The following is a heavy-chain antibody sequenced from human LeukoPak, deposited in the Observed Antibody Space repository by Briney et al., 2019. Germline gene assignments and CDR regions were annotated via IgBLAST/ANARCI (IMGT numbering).Heavy chain of an antibody. CDR2: INDSGGNT. V-gene: IGHV3-23*01. J-gene: IGHJ4*02. CDR1: GFTFSNYA. D-gene: IGHD1-1*01. CDR3: ARSLKWNLVGFDY. Sequence: GGSLRLSCAASGFTFSNYAMNWVSQAPGKGLEWVSVINDSGGNTFYADSVKGRFTISRDNSKNTLYLQMSSLRVEDTAVYYCARSLKWNLVGFDYWGQGTLVTVSS.